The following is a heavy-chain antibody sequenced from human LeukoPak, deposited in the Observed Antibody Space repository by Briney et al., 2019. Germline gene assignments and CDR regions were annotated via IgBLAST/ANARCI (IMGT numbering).Heavy chain of an antibody. D-gene: IGHD5-24*01. V-gene: IGHV1-69*13. Sequence: SVKVSCKASGYTFTSYGISWVRQAPGQGLEWMGGIIPIFGTANYAQKFQGRVTITADESTSTAYMELSSLRSEDTAVYYCVGGWLQFDAFDIWGQGTMVTVSS. CDR2: IIPIFGTA. J-gene: IGHJ3*02. CDR1: GYTFTSYG. CDR3: VGGWLQFDAFDI.